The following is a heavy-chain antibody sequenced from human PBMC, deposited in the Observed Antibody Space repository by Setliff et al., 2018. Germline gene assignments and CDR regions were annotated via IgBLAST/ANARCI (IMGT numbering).Heavy chain of an antibody. CDR3: ARDKLRFLENWSDP. V-gene: IGHV3-21*01. D-gene: IGHD3-3*01. CDR2: ISSSSSYI. J-gene: IGHJ5*02. CDR1: GFTFSSYS. Sequence: GSLRLSCAASGFTFSSYSMNWVRQAPGKGLEWVSSISSSSSYIYYADSVKGRFTISRGNAKNSLYLQMNSLRAEDTAVYYCARDKLRFLENWSDPWGQGTLVTVSS.